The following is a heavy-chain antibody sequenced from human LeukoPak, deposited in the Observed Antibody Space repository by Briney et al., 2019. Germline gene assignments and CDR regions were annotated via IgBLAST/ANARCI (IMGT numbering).Heavy chain of an antibody. CDR1: GGSIGSSFSY. Sequence: SETLSLTCTVSGGSIGSSFSYWGWIRQPPGKGLEWVGSIYYTGSTFYNPSLKSRLTISVDTSKNQISLNLSSVTAADTAVYYCARRLYCRGSTCPSFDYWGQGTLVAVSP. V-gene: IGHV4-39*01. CDR3: ARRLYCRGSTCPSFDY. D-gene: IGHD2-2*01. J-gene: IGHJ4*02. CDR2: IYYTGST.